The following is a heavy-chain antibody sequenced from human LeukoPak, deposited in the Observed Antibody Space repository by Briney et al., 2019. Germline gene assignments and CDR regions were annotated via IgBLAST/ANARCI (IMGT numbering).Heavy chain of an antibody. CDR2: ISAYNGNT. V-gene: IGHV1-18*01. D-gene: IGHD3-3*01. CDR3: ARDSLSDFWSGYSSDY. Sequence: GASVKVSCKASGYTFTSYGISWVRQAPGQGLEWMGWISAYNGNTIYAQKLQGRVTMTTDTSTSTAYMELRSLRSDDTAVYYCARDSLSDFWSGYSSDYWAREPWSPSPQ. CDR1: GYTFTSYG. J-gene: IGHJ4*02.